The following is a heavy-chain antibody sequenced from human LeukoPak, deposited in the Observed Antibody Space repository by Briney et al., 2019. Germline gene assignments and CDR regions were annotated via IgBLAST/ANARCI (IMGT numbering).Heavy chain of an antibody. CDR1: GDSVRSYY. CDR2: INDRGST. V-gene: IGHV4-59*02. D-gene: IGHD6-13*01. CDR3: VRDSRYGSGWFEDGLDF. J-gene: IGHJ6*02. Sequence: MASEILSLTCTVSGDSVRSYYWSWIRQPPGQGLEWLGHINDRGSTNYNPSLQGRVTISIDTSKNQFSLKVNSVTAADTAVYYCVRDSRYGSGWFEDGLDFWGQGTTVTVSS.